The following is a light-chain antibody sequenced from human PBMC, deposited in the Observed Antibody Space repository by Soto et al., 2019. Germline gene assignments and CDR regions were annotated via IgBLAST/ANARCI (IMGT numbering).Light chain of an antibody. CDR3: QQYNNWPLYT. Sequence: EIVMTQSPATLSVSPGERVTLSCRASQSVSSNLAWYQQKPGQAPRLLIYGASTRTTGIPARFSGSGSGTDFTLNISSLQSEDFAIYYCQQYNNWPLYTFAQGTKLEIK. J-gene: IGKJ2*01. CDR1: QSVSSN. V-gene: IGKV3-15*01. CDR2: GAS.